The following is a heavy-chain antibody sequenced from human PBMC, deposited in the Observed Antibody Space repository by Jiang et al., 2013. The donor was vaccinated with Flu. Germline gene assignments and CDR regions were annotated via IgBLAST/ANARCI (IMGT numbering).Heavy chain of an antibody. D-gene: IGHD2-2*01. CDR2: INAGNGDT. CDR3: ARGHRAVDSGTKGPYDAFDI. Sequence: SGAEVKQPGASVKVSCRASAYTFTKYPIHWVRQAPGQGLEWMAWINAGNGDTKYSPTFQGRVTVTRDTFASTANMELSSLRSEDTAVYYCARGHRAVDSGTKGPYDAFDIWGQGTMVTVSS. V-gene: IGHV1-3*01. CDR1: AYTFTKYP. J-gene: IGHJ3*02.